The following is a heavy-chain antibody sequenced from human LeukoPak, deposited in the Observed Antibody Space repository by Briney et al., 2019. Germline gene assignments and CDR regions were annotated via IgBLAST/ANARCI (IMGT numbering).Heavy chain of an antibody. CDR3: ARLTGSGYYYFDY. CDR1: GFTFSSYA. J-gene: IGHJ4*02. D-gene: IGHD3-22*01. V-gene: IGHV3-48*02. Sequence: AGGSLRLSCEASGFTFSSYAMTWVRQAPGTGLEWVSFISSGSGTIYYADSVKGRFTISRDNAKNSLFLHMNNLRDEDTAVYYCARLTGSGYYYFDYWGQGTLVTVSS. CDR2: ISSGSGTI.